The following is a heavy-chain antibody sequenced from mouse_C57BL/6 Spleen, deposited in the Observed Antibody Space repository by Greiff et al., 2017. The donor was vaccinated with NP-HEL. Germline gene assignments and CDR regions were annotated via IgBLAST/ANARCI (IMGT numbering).Heavy chain of an antibody. D-gene: IGHD1-1*01. CDR2: INPNNGGT. CDR3: ARTPITTVVSHFAY. CDR1: GYTFTDYY. Sequence: VQLQQSGPELVKPGASVTISCKASGYTFTDYYMNWVKQSHGKSLEWIGDINPNNGGTSYNQKFKGKATLTVDKSSSTAYIELRSLTSEDAAVYYCARTPITTVVSHFAYWGQGTLVTVSA. V-gene: IGHV1-26*01. J-gene: IGHJ3*01.